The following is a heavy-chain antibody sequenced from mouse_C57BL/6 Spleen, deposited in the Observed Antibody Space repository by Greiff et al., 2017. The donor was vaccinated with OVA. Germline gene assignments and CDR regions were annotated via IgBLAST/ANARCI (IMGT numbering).Heavy chain of an antibody. V-gene: IGHV3-6*01. CDR2: ISYDGSN. CDR1: GYSITSGYY. D-gene: IGHD1-1*01. J-gene: IGHJ4*01. Sequence: VQLKESGPGLVKPSQSLSLTCSVTGYSITSGYYWNWIRQFPGNKLEWMGYISYDGSNNYNPSLKNRISITRDTSKNQFFLKLNSVTTEDTATYYCARDRVERAMDYWGQGTSVTVSS. CDR3: ARDRVERAMDY.